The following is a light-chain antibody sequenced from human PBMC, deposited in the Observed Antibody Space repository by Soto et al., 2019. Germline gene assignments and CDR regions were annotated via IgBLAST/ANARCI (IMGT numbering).Light chain of an antibody. Sequence: QSALTQPASVSGSPGQSITISCTGTSSDVGGYNYVSWYQQYPGKAPKLMIYEVSNRPSGVSDRFSGSKSGNTASLTISGLQAEDEGDYYCYSYTTSSTVVFGGGTKLNVL. CDR3: YSYTTSSTVV. J-gene: IGLJ2*01. CDR2: EVS. CDR1: SSDVGGYNY. V-gene: IGLV2-14*01.